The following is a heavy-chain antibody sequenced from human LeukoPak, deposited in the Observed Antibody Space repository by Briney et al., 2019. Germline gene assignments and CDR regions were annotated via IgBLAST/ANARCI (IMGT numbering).Heavy chain of an antibody. CDR2: INAGNGNT. CDR3: ARGPFGVIITSPSFDI. V-gene: IGHV1-3*01. D-gene: IGHD3-3*01. CDR1: GYTFTSYA. Sequence: AASVKVSCKASGYTFTSYAMHWVRQAPGQRLEWMGWINAGNGNTKYSQKFQGRVTITRDTSASTAYMELSSLRSEDTAVYYCARGPFGVIITSPSFDIWGQGTMVTVSS. J-gene: IGHJ3*02.